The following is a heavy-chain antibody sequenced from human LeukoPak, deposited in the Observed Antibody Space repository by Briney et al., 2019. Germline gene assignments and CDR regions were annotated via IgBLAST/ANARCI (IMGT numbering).Heavy chain of an antibody. V-gene: IGHV3-7*03. J-gene: IGHJ4*02. CDR3: ARDPYVSNFDY. CDR1: GFTFSHSW. D-gene: IGHD3-10*02. CDR2: IKEDGSSQ. Sequence: GGSLRLSCVASGFTFSHSWMTWVRQAPGKGLEWVGHIKEDGSSQNYADSVKGRFTISRDNAQNSLYLHMHSLRVEDTAVYYCARDPYVSNFDYWGQGTLVTVSS.